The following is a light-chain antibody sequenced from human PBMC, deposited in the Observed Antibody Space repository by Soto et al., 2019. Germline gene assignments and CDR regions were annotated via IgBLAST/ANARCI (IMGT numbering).Light chain of an antibody. V-gene: IGLV2-14*01. Sequence: LTQPASVSGSPGQSITISCTGTSSDIGGYKFVSWYQQHPGKAPKLMIYEVTYRPSGVSDRFSGSKSGNTASLTVSGLQAEDEADYYCSSYTSSGTLYVFGTGTKV. J-gene: IGLJ1*01. CDR3: SSYTSSGTLYV. CDR1: SSDIGGYKF. CDR2: EVT.